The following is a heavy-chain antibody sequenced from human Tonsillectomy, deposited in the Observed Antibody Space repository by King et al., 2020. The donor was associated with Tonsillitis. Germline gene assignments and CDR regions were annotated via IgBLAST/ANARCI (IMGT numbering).Heavy chain of an antibody. J-gene: IGHJ4*02. CDR1: GYAFNDYY. CDR3: ARDLLEAVAVYFFAD. D-gene: IGHD6-19*01. V-gene: IGHV1-2*02. Sequence: VQLVESGAEVKKPGASVKVSCKASGYAFNDYYIHWVRQDPGQGLEWMGWINPNSGDTNYGQKFQDRVTMTRDTPINTAYMELSRLTSDDTAVYYCARDLLEAVAVYFFADWGQGTLVTVSS. CDR2: INPNSGDT.